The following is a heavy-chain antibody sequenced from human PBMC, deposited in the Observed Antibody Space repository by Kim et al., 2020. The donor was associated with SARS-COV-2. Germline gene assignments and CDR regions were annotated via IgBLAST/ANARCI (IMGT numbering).Heavy chain of an antibody. J-gene: IGHJ5*02. Sequence: GGSLRLSCAASGFTFDDYAMHWVRQAPGKGLEWVSGISWNSGSIGYADSVKGRFTISRDNAKNSLYLQMNSLRAEDTALYYCAKDMAGWFDPWGQGTLVT. V-gene: IGHV3-9*01. CDR1: GFTFDDYA. CDR2: ISWNSGSI. CDR3: AKDMAGWFDP.